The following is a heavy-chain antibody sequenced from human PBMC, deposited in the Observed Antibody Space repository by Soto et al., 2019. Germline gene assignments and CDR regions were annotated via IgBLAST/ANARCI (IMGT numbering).Heavy chain of an antibody. J-gene: IGHJ6*02. CDR1: GGTFSSYA. CDR3: ARDDPTIFGVVPPYYYYGMDV. V-gene: IGHV1-69*13. D-gene: IGHD3-3*01. CDR2: IIPIFGTA. Sequence: VASVKVSCKASGGTFSSYAISWVRQAPGQGLEWMGGIIPIFGTANYAQKFQGRVTITADESTSTAYMELSSLRSEDTAVYYCARDDPTIFGVVPPYYYYGMDVWGQGTTVTVSS.